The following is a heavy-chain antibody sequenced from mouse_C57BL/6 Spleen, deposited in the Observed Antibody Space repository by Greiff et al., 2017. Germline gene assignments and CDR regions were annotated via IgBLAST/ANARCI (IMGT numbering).Heavy chain of an antibody. CDR2: IDPSDSYT. D-gene: IGHD1-1*01. V-gene: IGHV1-69*01. J-gene: IGHJ4*01. CDR3: AITTVGDYAMDY. Sequence: QVQLKQPGAELVMPGASVKLSCKASGYTFTSYWMHWVKQRPGQGLEWIGEIDPSDSYTNYNQKFKGKSTLTVDKSSSTAYMQLSSLTSEDSAVYYCAITTVGDYAMDYWGQGTSVTVSS. CDR1: GYTFTSYW.